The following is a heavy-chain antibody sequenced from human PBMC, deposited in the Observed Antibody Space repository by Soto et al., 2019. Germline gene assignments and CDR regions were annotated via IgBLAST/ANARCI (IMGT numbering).Heavy chain of an antibody. CDR2: FDPEDGET. V-gene: IGHV1-24*01. Sequence: ASVKVSCKVSGYTLTELSMHWVRQAPGKGLEWMGGFDPEDGETIYAQKFQGRVTMTEDTPTYTAYMELSSLRSEETAVYYCATALLVGPRGVDFDFWGQGTLVTVSS. CDR3: ATALLVGPRGVDFDF. D-gene: IGHD2-15*01. CDR1: GYTLTELS. J-gene: IGHJ4*02.